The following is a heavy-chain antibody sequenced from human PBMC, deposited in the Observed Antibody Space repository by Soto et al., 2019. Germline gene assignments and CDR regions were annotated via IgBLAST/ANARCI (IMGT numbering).Heavy chain of an antibody. CDR1: GFTFSSYA. CDR3: AREDYFDY. J-gene: IGHJ4*02. Sequence: QVQLVESGGGVVQPGRSLRLSCAASGFTFSSYAMHWVRQAPGKGLEWVAVISYDGSNKYYADAVKGRFTISRDNSKNTLYLQMNSLRAEDTAVYYCAREDYFDYWGQGPLVTVSS. V-gene: IGHV3-30-3*01. CDR2: ISYDGSNK.